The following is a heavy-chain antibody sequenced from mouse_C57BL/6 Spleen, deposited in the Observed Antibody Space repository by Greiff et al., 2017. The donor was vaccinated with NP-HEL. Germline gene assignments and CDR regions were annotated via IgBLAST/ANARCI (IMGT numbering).Heavy chain of an antibody. D-gene: IGHD2-5*01. V-gene: IGHV1-52*01. Sequence: QVQLQQPGAELVRPGSSVKLSCKASGYTFTSYWMHWVKQRPIQGLEWIGNIDPSDSETHYNQKFKDKATLTVDKSSSTAYMQLTSLTSEDSAVYYCARECYSNYPYYFDYWGQGTTLTVSS. CDR1: GYTFTSYW. J-gene: IGHJ2*01. CDR3: ARECYSNYPYYFDY. CDR2: IDPSDSET.